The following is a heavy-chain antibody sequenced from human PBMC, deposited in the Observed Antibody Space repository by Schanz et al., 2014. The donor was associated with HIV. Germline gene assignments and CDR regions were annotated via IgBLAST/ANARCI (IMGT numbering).Heavy chain of an antibody. CDR1: GFSLEDYA. J-gene: IGHJ6*02. Sequence: EVQLVESGGGLVKPGRSLRLSCAASGFSLEDYAMHWVRQAPGKGLEWVSGISWNRGRLGYGDAVKGRFTVSRDNANNFLYLQMNDLRVEDTAVYYCAKGIMGATEYYYGMDVWGQGTTVIVSS. CDR2: ISWNRGRL. CDR3: AKGIMGATEYYYGMDV. D-gene: IGHD1-26*01. V-gene: IGHV3-9*01.